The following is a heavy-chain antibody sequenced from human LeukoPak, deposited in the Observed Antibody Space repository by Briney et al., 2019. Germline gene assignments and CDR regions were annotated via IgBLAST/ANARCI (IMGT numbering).Heavy chain of an antibody. D-gene: IGHD5-12*01. Sequence: SETLSLTCTVSGGSISSSSYYWSWIRQHPGKGLEWIGYIYYSGSTYYNPSLKSRVTISVDTSKNQFSLKLSSVTAADTAVYYCARDGGIVATDYFDYWGQGTLVTVS. V-gene: IGHV4-31*03. CDR1: GGSISSSSYY. J-gene: IGHJ4*02. CDR3: ARDGGIVATDYFDY. CDR2: IYYSGST.